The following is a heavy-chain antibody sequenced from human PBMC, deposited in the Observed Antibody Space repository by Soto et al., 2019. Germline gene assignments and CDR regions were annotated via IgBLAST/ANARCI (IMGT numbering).Heavy chain of an antibody. V-gene: IGHV4-4*02. Sequence: QVPLQESGPGLVKPSGTLSLTCAVSGGSISSSNWWGWVRQPPGKGLQWIGEVYHSGSTNYIPSRKSRVTISVDKSRNQFSLKLSSVTAADTAVYYCARRWGEGRVDDWGQGTLVTVSS. CDR2: VYHSGST. CDR1: GGSISSSNW. D-gene: IGHD3-10*01. J-gene: IGHJ4*02. CDR3: ARRWGEGRVDD.